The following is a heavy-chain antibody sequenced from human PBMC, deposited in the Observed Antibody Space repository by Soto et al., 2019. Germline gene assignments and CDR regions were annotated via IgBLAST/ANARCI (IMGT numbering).Heavy chain of an antibody. D-gene: IGHD5-12*01. J-gene: IGHJ4*02. CDR2: IFSNDEK. CDR1: GFSLSNARMG. Sequence: GSGPTLVNPTETLTLTCTVSGFSLSNARMGVSWIRQPPGKALEWLAHIFSNDEKSYSTSLKSRLTISKDTSKSQVVLTMTNMDPVDTATYYCARIPRGYDRRIDYWGQGTLVTVSS. CDR3: ARIPRGYDRRIDY. V-gene: IGHV2-26*01.